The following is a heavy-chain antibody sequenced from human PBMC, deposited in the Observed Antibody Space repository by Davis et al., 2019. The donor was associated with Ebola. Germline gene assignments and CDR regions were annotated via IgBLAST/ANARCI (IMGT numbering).Heavy chain of an antibody. J-gene: IGHJ4*02. V-gene: IGHV1-18*04. CDR1: GYTFTSYG. D-gene: IGHD6-13*01. CDR2: ISAYNGNT. CDR3: ARAHGTYSSSWYGNLDFDY. Sequence: ASVKVSCKASGYTFTSYGISWVRQAPGQGLEWMGWISAYNGNTNYAQKLQGRVTMTTDTSTSTAYMELSSLRSEDTAVYYCARAHGTYSSSWYGNLDFDYWGQGTLVTVSS.